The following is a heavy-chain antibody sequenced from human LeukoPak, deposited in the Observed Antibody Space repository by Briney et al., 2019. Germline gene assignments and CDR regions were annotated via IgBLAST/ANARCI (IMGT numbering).Heavy chain of an antibody. V-gene: IGHV3-15*01. CDR3: ARSLRAGYGLLDS. CDR2: IKSKTDGGTT. J-gene: IGHJ4*02. D-gene: IGHD5-18*01. CDR1: GFTFSNAW. Sequence: GGSLRLSCAASGFTFSNAWMSWVRQAPGKGLEWVGRIKSKTDGGTTDYAAPVKGRFTISRDNSKNTLYLHVGSLRDEDMAVYYCARSLRAGYGLLDSWGQGTQVAVSS.